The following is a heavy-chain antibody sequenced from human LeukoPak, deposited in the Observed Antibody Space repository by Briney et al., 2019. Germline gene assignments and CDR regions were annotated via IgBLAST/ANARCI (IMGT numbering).Heavy chain of an antibody. V-gene: IGHV1-46*01. D-gene: IGHD6-13*01. CDR2: INPSGGST. CDR1: GYTFTSYY. J-gene: IGHJ4*02. Sequence: ASVKVSCKASGYTFTSYYMHWVRQAPGQGLEWMGIINPSGGSTSYAQKFQGRVTMTRDTSTSTVYMELSSLRSEDTAVYYCARESLAIAAAGTSDYWGQGTLVTVSS. CDR3: ARESLAIAAAGTSDY.